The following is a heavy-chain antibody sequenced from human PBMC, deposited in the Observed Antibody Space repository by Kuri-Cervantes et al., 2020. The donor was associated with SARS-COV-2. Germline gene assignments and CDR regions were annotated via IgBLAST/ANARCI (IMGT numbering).Heavy chain of an antibody. D-gene: IGHD6-6*01. CDR3: ARGAKEELVPQLAEYFQH. J-gene: IGHJ1*01. V-gene: IGHV3-11*01. CDR2: ISSSGSTI. CDR1: GFTFSSYA. Sequence: GGSLRLSCAASGFTFSSYAMSWIRQAPGKGLEWVSYISSSGSTIYYADSVKGRFTISRDNAKNSLYLQMNSLRAEDTAVYYCARGAKEELVPQLAEYFQHWGQGTLVTVSS.